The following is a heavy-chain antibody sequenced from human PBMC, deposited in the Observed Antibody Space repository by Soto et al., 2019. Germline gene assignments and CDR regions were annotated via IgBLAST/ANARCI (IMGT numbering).Heavy chain of an antibody. CDR3: ARESEDLTSNFDY. CDR2: ISSTTNYI. J-gene: IGHJ4*02. Sequence: PGGSLRLCCAASGFTFTRYSMNWVRQAPGKGLEWVSSISSTTNYIYYGDSMKGRFTISRDNAKNSLYLEMNSLRAEDTAVYYCARESEDLTSNFDYWGQGTLVTVS. CDR1: GFTFTRYS. V-gene: IGHV3-21*06.